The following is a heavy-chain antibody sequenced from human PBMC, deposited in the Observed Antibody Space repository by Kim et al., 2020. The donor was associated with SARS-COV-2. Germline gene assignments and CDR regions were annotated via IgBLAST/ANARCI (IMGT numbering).Heavy chain of an antibody. V-gene: IGHV6-1*01. CDR3: AKVTTDRKFDY. D-gene: IGHD4-17*01. Sequence: NYYAVSVKSRITNNQDTTKNQFSLQLNSVALEDTAVYYCAKVTTDRKFDYWGHGSLVTVSA. CDR2: N. J-gene: IGHJ4*01.